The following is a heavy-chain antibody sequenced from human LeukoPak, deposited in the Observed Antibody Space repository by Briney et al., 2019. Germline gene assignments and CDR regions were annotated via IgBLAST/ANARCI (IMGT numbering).Heavy chain of an antibody. D-gene: IGHD2-2*01. V-gene: IGHV6-1*01. CDR1: GDSVSSNSVT. J-gene: IGHJ5*02. CDR3: ARRLTQYDCFDP. Sequence: SQTLSLTCAISGDSVSSNSVTWNWIRQSPSRGLEWLGRTYYRSTWYNDYAVSVRGRITVSPDTSKNQFSLQLNSVTPEDTAVYYCARRLTQYDCFDPWGQGILVTVSS. CDR2: TYYRSTWYN.